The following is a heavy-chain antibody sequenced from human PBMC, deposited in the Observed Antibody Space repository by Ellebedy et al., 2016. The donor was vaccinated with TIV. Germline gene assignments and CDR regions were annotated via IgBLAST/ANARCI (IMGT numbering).Heavy chain of an antibody. Sequence: ASVKVSCXASGYTFTSYGISWVRQAPGQGLEWMGWISAYNGNTNYAQKLQGRVTMTTDTSTSTAYMELRSLRSDDTAVYYCARGPMVRGVIQLYYYYGMDVWGQGTTVTVSS. V-gene: IGHV1-18*01. CDR2: ISAYNGNT. J-gene: IGHJ6*02. CDR3: ARGPMVRGVIQLYYYYGMDV. D-gene: IGHD3-10*01. CDR1: GYTFTSYG.